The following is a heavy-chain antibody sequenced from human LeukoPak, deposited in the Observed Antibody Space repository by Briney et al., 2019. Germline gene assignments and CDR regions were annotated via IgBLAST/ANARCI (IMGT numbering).Heavy chain of an antibody. CDR3: AGESGRYYFDY. Sequence: SETLSLTCTVSGGSISSHYWSWIRQPPGKGLEWIGYIYYSGSTNYNPSLKSRVTISVDTSKNQFSLKLSSVTAADTAVYYCAGESGRYYFDYWGQGTLVTVSS. V-gene: IGHV4-59*11. J-gene: IGHJ4*02. D-gene: IGHD1-26*01. CDR1: GGSISSHY. CDR2: IYYSGST.